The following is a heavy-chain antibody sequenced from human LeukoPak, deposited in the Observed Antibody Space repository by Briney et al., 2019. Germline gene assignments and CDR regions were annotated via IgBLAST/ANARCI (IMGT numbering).Heavy chain of an antibody. CDR3: ARDEYDILTGYPGDY. Sequence: GGSLRLSCAASGFTFSSYWMSWVRQAPGKGLEWVANIKQDGSEKYYVDSVKGRFTISRDNAKNSLYLQMNSLRAEDTAVYYCARDEYDILTGYPGDYWGQGTLVTVSS. V-gene: IGHV3-7*01. CDR1: GFTFSSYW. D-gene: IGHD3-9*01. CDR2: IKQDGSEK. J-gene: IGHJ4*02.